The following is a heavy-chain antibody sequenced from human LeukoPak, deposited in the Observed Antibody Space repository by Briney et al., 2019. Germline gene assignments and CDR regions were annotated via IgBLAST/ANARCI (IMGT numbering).Heavy chain of an antibody. J-gene: IGHJ4*02. V-gene: IGHV4-59*01. Sequence: SETLSLTCTVSGGSISSYYWSWIRQPPGKGLEWIGYIYYSGSTNYNPSLKSRVTISVDTSKNQFSLKLSSVTAADTAVYYCARERPYGSGIGYWGQGTLVTVSS. CDR3: ARERPYGSGIGY. CDR2: IYYSGST. D-gene: IGHD3-10*01. CDR1: GGSISSYY.